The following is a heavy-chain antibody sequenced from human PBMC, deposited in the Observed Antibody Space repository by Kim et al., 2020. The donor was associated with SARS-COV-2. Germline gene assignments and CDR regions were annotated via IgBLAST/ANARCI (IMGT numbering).Heavy chain of an antibody. CDR3: AKDSSIGWYSEGLGFDY. Sequence: GGSLRLSCAASGFTFSRHGMHWVRQAPGKGLEWLAVIAYDGTNEQYADSVKGRFSISRDNTNNTVFLQMNSLRLEDTAVYFCAKDSSIGWYSEGLGFDYWGHGTLVAVSS. CDR1: GFTFSRHG. CDR2: IAYDGTNE. V-gene: IGHV3-30*18. J-gene: IGHJ4*03. D-gene: IGHD6-19*01.